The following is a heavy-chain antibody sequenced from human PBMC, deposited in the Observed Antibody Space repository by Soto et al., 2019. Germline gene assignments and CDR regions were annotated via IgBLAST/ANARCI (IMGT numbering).Heavy chain of an antibody. CDR2: IKSRSDGGTP. D-gene: IGHD3-3*01. CDR1: GFTLSNAW. Sequence: EVQLEESGGGPVEPGGSLRLSCAASGFTLSNAWMNWVRHTPGRGLEWVGRIKSRSDGGTPDYGAPVKGRFTISRDDSLNTVYLQMNSLTAEDTGVYYCTTDTRRISVFGDPCDSWGQGTLVTVSS. V-gene: IGHV3-15*01. CDR3: TTDTRRISVFGDPCDS. J-gene: IGHJ4*02.